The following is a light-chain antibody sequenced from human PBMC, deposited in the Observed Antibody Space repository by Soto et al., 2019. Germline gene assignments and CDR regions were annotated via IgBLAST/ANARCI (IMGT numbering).Light chain of an antibody. CDR3: SSYTRSSTGV. Sequence: QSVLTQPASVSGSPGQSITISCTGTSNYVCCYNYVSWYQQHPGKAPRLMIYDVSNRPSGVSNRFSGSKSGNTAYLTISGLQAEDEADYYCSSYTRSSTGVFGTGTKVTVL. V-gene: IGLV2-14*01. CDR2: DVS. J-gene: IGLJ1*01. CDR1: SNYVCCYNY.